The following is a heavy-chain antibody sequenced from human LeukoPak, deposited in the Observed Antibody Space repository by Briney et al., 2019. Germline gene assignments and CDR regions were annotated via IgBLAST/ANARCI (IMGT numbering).Heavy chain of an antibody. CDR1: GGSISSSSYY. V-gene: IGHV4-39*01. CDR2: IYYSGST. CDR3: ARRFRWLPFDP. D-gene: IGHD5-12*01. J-gene: IGHJ5*02. Sequence: KASETLSLTCTVSGGSISSSSYYWGWIRQPPGKGLEWIGSIYYSGSTYYNPSLKSRVTISVDTSKNQFSLKLSSVTAADTAVYYCARRFRWLPFDPWGQGTLVTVSS.